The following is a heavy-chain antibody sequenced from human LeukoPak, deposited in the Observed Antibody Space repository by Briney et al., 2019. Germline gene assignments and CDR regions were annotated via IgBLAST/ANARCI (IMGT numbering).Heavy chain of an antibody. V-gene: IGHV3-7*03. J-gene: IGHJ5*02. CDR3: ARVYYGSGSYYRGGVWFDP. Sequence: GGSLRLSCVASGFTFSSQWMSWVRQAPGKGLEWVANVNQGGTEKYYVDSVKGRFTISRDNSKNTLYLQMNSLRAEDTAVYYCARVYYGSGSYYRGGVWFDPWGQGTLVTVSS. CDR2: VNQGGTEK. CDR1: GFTFSSQW. D-gene: IGHD3-10*01.